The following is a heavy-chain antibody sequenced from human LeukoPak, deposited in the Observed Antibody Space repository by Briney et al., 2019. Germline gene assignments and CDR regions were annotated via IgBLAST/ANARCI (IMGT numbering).Heavy chain of an antibody. V-gene: IGHV3-48*03. CDR3: ARGEYYFDY. CDR1: GFTFNNYQ. CDR2: ISSSGRTI. Sequence: GGSLRLSCAASGFTFNNYQMNWVRQAPGKGLECISYISSSGRTIYYADSLKGRFTVSRDNAKNSLYLRVNNLGAEDTAVYYCARGEYYFDYWGQGTLVTVSS. J-gene: IGHJ4*02.